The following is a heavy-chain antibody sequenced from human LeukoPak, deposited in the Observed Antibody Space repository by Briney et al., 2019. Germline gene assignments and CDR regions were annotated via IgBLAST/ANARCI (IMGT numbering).Heavy chain of an antibody. CDR3: ARDGLQLWYSYFDY. Sequence: SXKVSCKASGGTFIRYAINWVRQARGKGVEWMGGIIPIFGKAKYAQKFQGRVTITADEYTRTAYMEMSKLRDRGTGGYLFARDGLQLWYSYFDYWGQGTLVTVSS. CDR1: GGTFIRYA. V-gene: IGHV1-69*13. D-gene: IGHD5-18*01. J-gene: IGHJ4*02. CDR2: IIPIFGKA.